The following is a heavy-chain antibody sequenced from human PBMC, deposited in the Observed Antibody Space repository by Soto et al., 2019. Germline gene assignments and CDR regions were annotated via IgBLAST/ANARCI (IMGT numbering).Heavy chain of an antibody. D-gene: IGHD2-15*01. V-gene: IGHV4-30-4*01. Sequence: PSETLSLTSTVSGGSISSGDYYWSWIRQPPGKGLEWSGYIYYSGTTYYNPSLKRRVNISVDTSKNQFSLKLSSVTAADTAVYYCAREDVVVVAAEYYYYGMDVWGQGTTVTVSS. J-gene: IGHJ6*02. CDR2: IYYSGTT. CDR1: GGSISSGDYY. CDR3: AREDVVVVAAEYYYYGMDV.